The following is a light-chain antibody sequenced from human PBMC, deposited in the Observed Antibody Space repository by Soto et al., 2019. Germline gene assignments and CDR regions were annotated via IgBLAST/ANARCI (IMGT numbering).Light chain of an antibody. J-gene: IGLJ1*01. V-gene: IGLV2-11*01. Sequence: QSVLTQPRSVSGSPGQSLTISCTGTSSDVGGYDYVSWYQQHPGKAPKLMIYGVTKRPSGVPDRFSGSKSGNTASLTISGLQAEDESDYYCCSHGGRHSYVFGTGPKVTVL. CDR2: GVT. CDR1: SSDVGGYDY. CDR3: CSHGGRHSYV.